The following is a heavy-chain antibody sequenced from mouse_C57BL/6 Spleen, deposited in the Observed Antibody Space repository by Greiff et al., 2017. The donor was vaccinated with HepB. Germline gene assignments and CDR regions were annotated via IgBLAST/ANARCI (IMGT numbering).Heavy chain of an antibody. V-gene: IGHV1-59*01. CDR2: IDPSDSYT. CDR1: GYTFTSYW. J-gene: IGHJ1*03. D-gene: IGHD1-1*01. CDR3: ARSGYGSSYGYWYFDV. Sequence: VKLQQPGAELVRPGTSVKLSCKASGYTFTSYWMHWVKQRPGQGLEWIGVIDPSDSYTNYNQKFKGKATLTVDTSSSTAYMQLSSLTSEDSAVYYCARSGYGSSYGYWYFDVWGTGTTVTVSS.